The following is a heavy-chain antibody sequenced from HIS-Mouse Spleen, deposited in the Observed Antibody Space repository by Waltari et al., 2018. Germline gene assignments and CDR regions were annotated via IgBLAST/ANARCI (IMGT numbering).Heavy chain of an antibody. CDR3: AREIPYSSSWYDWYFDL. CDR1: GGSISSSSYY. V-gene: IGHV4-39*07. Sequence: QLQLQESGPGLVKPSETLSLTCTVSGGSISSSSYYWGWIRQPPGKGLEWIGSIYYSGSTYENPSLTSRVTISVDTSKNQFSLKLSSVTAADTAVYYCAREIPYSSSWYDWYFDLWGRGTLVTVSS. CDR2: IYYSGST. J-gene: IGHJ2*01. D-gene: IGHD6-13*01.